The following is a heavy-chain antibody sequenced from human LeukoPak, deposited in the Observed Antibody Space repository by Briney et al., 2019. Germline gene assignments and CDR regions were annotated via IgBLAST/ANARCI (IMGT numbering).Heavy chain of an antibody. J-gene: IGHJ5*02. D-gene: IGHD3-10*01. V-gene: IGHV4-61*01. CDR2: IFYSGNT. CDR3: ARGRYYSSGSDKLDP. Sequence: PSETLSLTCTVSSDSVNTASYYWNWIRQPPGKGLEWIGYIFYSGNTNYNPSLKSRVTISIDTSRNQFSLKLSSVTAADTAVYYCARGRYYSSGSDKLDPWGQGTLVTVSS. CDR1: SDSVNTASYY.